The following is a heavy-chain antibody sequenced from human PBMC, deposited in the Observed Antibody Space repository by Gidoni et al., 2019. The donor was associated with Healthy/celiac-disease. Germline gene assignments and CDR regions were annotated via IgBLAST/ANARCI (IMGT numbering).Heavy chain of an antibody. CDR2: IKSKTDGGTT. V-gene: IGHV3-15*01. CDR1: GFTFGNAW. CDR3: TTQIRYFDRVDY. J-gene: IGHJ4*02. Sequence: EVQLVESGVGLVMPGGSLRLSVACSGFTFGNAWMSLVRQAPGKGLEWVGRIKSKTDGGTTDYAAPVKGRFTISRDDSKNTLYLQMNSLKTEDTAVYYCTTQIRYFDRVDYWGQGTLVTVSS. D-gene: IGHD3-9*01.